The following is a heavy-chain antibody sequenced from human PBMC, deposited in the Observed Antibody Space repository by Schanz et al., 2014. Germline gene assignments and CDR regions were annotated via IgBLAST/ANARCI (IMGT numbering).Heavy chain of an antibody. V-gene: IGHV3-23*04. CDR3: AKVRYSSGWRGDYFDE. J-gene: IGHJ4*02. Sequence: EVQLVESGGGLVQPGGSLRLSCAASGFTFGDYAMTWVRQAPGKGLEWVSIISGSGGNTYYADAVRGRFTISRDNSKNTLYLQMNSLRAEDTAVYYCAKVRYSSGWRGDYFDEWGQGTLVTVAS. CDR2: ISGSGGNT. CDR1: GFTFGDYA. D-gene: IGHD6-25*01.